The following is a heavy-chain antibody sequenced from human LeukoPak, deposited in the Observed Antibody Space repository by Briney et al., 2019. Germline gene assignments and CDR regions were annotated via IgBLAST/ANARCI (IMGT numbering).Heavy chain of an antibody. D-gene: IGHD1-26*01. Sequence: PGGSLRLSCAASGFTFSSYAIHWVRQATGRGLERVAVISYDGSNKYYADSVKCRFTISRDNSKNTLYLQMNSLRAEDTAVYYCARDVTLLLDYCGQGTLVTVSS. CDR1: GFTFSSYA. CDR2: ISYDGSNK. CDR3: ARDVTLLLDY. V-gene: IGHV3-30-3*01. J-gene: IGHJ4*02.